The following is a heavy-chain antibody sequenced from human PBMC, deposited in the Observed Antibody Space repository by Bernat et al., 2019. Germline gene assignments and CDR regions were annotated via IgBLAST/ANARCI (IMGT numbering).Heavy chain of an antibody. J-gene: IGHJ4*02. CDR1: RFSFSGFS. Sequence: EVHVVESGGGLVQPGGALRLSCSASRFSFSGFSMHWVRQAPGKVLEYVSAIGPDGVGTWYADSVKGRFTISIDNSKNTLYLQMTSLRPEDTALYYCVNDLHAVVFNWGQGAQVTVSS. CDR2: IGPDGVGT. V-gene: IGHV3-64D*08. D-gene: IGHD2-21*01. CDR3: VNDLHAVVFN.